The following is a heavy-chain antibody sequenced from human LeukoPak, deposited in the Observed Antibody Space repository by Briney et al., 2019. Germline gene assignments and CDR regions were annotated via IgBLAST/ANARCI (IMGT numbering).Heavy chain of an antibody. V-gene: IGHV4-38-2*02. CDR1: GYSTSSGYY. J-gene: IGHJ3*02. D-gene: IGHD4-17*01. CDR3: AREILDYGEKLDAFDI. CDR2: IYHSGST. Sequence: PSETLSLTCTVSGYSTSSGYYWGWIRQPPGKGLEWIGSIYHSGSTYYNPSLKSRVTISVDTSKNQFSLKLSSVTAADTAVYYCAREILDYGEKLDAFDIWGQGTMVTVSS.